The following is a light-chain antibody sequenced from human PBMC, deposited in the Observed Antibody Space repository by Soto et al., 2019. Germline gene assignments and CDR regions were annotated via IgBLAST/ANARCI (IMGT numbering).Light chain of an antibody. Sequence: DIQMTQSPSSLSASVGDRVTITCQASQDISDYVNWYQQKPGRAPRLLIHDASILESGAPSRFSGSGSGTDFTFIISSLQPEDIATYYCQQCETLPFTFGPGTKVHI. V-gene: IGKV1-33*01. CDR2: DAS. CDR3: QQCETLPFT. J-gene: IGKJ3*01. CDR1: QDISDY.